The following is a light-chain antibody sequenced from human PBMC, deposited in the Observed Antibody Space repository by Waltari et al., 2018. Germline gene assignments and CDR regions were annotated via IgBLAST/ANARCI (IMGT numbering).Light chain of an antibody. J-gene: IGKJ2*01. CDR2: DAS. CDR3: QQRSSWTPHT. Sequence: IVLTQSPPTLSLSPGETATLSCRASQSVGTYLAWYQQKPGQAPRLLIYDASNRATGIPDRFRGSGSGTDFTLTISSLEPEDFALYYCQQRSSWTPHTFGQGARLEIK. CDR1: QSVGTY. V-gene: IGKV3-11*01.